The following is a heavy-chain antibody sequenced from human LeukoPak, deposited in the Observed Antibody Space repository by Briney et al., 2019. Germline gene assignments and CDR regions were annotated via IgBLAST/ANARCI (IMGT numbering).Heavy chain of an antibody. CDR1: GFTFSSYA. J-gene: IGHJ5*02. D-gene: IGHD3-10*01. V-gene: IGHV3-30-3*01. Sequence: GGSLRLSCAASGFTFSSYAMHWVRQAPGKGLEWVAVISYDGSNKYYADSVKGRFTISRDNSKNTLYLQMNSLRAEDTAVYYCAKDYYGSGSYYGFLFSWGQGTLVTVSS. CDR3: AKDYYGSGSYYGFLFS. CDR2: ISYDGSNK.